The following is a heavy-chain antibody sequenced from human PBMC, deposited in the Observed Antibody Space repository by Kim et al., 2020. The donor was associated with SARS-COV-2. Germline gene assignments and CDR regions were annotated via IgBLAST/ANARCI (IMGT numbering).Heavy chain of an antibody. V-gene: IGHV4-59*08. J-gene: IGHJ6*03. CDR3: AKATTGHYYYMDV. D-gene: IGHD4-17*01. CDR1: GGSISSYY. CDR2: IYYSWSTRST. Sequence: SETLSLTCTVSGGSISSYYWSWIRQPPGKGLEWIGYIYYSWSTRSTNYNSSLQSRVAISVATSKNQFSLKLSSVTAAATAVYYCAKATTGHYYYMDVWGKGTTVTVSS.